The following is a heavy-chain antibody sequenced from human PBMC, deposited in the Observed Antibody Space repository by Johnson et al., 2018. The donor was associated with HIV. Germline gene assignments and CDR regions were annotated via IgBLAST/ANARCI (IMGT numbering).Heavy chain of an antibody. D-gene: IGHD5-18*01. V-gene: IGHV3-9*01. CDR3: AKDKGIQLWLNAFDI. CDR1: GFTFDDYA. CDR2: ISWNSGSI. Sequence: EVQLVESGGGLVQPGRSLRLSCAASGFTFDDYAMHWVRQAPGKGLEWVSGISWNSGSIGYADSVKGRFTISRDTAKNSLYLQLNRLRADDTALYYWAKDKGIQLWLNAFDIWGQGTMVTVSS. J-gene: IGHJ3*02.